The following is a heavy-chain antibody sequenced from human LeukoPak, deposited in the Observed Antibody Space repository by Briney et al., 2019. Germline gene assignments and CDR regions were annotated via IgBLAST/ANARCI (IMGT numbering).Heavy chain of an antibody. Sequence: SETLSLTCTVSGGSISSSTYYWGWIRQPPGKGLEWIGTIYYSGSTYNNPSLKSRVTISVDTSKNQFSLKLSPVTAADTAVYYCARHARDIVGVTTFDYWGQGTLVTVSS. CDR1: GGSISSSTYY. CDR2: IYYSGST. CDR3: ARHARDIVGVTTFDY. D-gene: IGHD1-26*01. J-gene: IGHJ4*02. V-gene: IGHV4-39*01.